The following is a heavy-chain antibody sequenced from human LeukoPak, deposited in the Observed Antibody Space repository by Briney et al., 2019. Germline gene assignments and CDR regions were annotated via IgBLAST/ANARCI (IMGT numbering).Heavy chain of an antibody. CDR3: ARFKADYYDRSVIDI. J-gene: IGHJ3*02. Sequence: YPSETLSLTCTVSGGSVSSGSYYWSWIRQPPGKGLEWIGYIYYSGSTNYNPSLKSRVTISVDTSKNQFSLKLSSVTAADTAVYYCARFKADYYDRSVIDIWGQGTMVTVSS. CDR2: IYYSGST. D-gene: IGHD3-22*01. CDR1: GGSVSSGSYY. V-gene: IGHV4-61*01.